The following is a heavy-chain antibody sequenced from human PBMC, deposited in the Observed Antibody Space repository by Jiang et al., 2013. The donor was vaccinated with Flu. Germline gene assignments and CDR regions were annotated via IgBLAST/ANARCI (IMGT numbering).Heavy chain of an antibody. V-gene: IGHV4-4*02. CDR2: IYHSGST. CDR3: ARKTLYEKEIVVVPAAQDAFDI. J-gene: IGHJ3*02. D-gene: IGHD2-2*01. Sequence: EWIGEIYHSGSTNYNPSLKSRVTISVDKSKNQFSLKLSSVTAADTAVYYCARKTLYEKEIVVVPAAQDAFDIWGQGTMVTVSS.